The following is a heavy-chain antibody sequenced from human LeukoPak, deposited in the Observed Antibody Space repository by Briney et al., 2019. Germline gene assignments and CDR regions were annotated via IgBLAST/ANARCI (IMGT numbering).Heavy chain of an antibody. CDR3: ARDARMVATFSYFDY. CDR1: GFTFSSYG. D-gene: IGHD5-12*01. V-gene: IGHV3-33*01. J-gene: IGHJ4*02. CDR2: IWYDGSNK. Sequence: GRSLRLSCAASGFTFSSYGMHWVRQAPGKGLEWVAVIWYDGSNKYYADSVKGRFTISRDNSKNTLYLQMNSLRAEDTAVYYCARDARMVATFSYFDYWGQGTLVTVSS.